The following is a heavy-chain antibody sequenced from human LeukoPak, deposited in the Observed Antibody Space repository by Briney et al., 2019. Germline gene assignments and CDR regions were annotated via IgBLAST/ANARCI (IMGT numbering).Heavy chain of an antibody. D-gene: IGHD3-10*01. CDR1: GFTFSSYS. J-gene: IGHJ5*02. Sequence: GGSLRLSCAASGFTFSSYSMNWVRQAPGKGLEWVPSISSSSSYIYYADSVKGRFTISRDNAKNSLYLQMNSLRAEDTAVYYCARADEYGSGSYYIDWFDPWGQGTLVTVSS. CDR3: ARADEYGSGSYYIDWFDP. CDR2: ISSSSSYI. V-gene: IGHV3-21*01.